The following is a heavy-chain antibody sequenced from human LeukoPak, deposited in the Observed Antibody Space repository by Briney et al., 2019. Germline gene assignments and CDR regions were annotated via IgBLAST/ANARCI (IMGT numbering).Heavy chain of an antibody. V-gene: IGHV3-48*04. D-gene: IGHD1-7*01. CDR1: GFTFSSYS. J-gene: IGHJ5*02. CDR2: ISSSSSTI. CDR3: ARDRYNWNYLMHWFDP. Sequence: PGGSLRLSCAASGFTFSSYSMNWVRQAPGKGLEWVSYISSSSSTIYYADSVKGRFTISRDNAKNSLYLQMNSLRAEDTAVYYCARDRYNWNYLMHWFDPWGQGTLVTVSS.